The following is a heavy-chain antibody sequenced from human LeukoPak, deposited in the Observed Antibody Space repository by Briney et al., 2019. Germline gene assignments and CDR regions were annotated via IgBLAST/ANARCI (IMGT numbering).Heavy chain of an antibody. Sequence: GGSLRLSCAASGFTFSSYSMNWVRQAPGKGLEWVSSISSSSSYIYYADSVKGRFTISRDNAKNSLYLQMDSLRAEDTAVHYCARDQAPRDILTGYSRVNYYFDYWGQGTLVTVSS. D-gene: IGHD3-9*01. CDR3: ARDQAPRDILTGYSRVNYYFDY. J-gene: IGHJ4*02. V-gene: IGHV3-21*01. CDR1: GFTFSSYS. CDR2: ISSSSSYI.